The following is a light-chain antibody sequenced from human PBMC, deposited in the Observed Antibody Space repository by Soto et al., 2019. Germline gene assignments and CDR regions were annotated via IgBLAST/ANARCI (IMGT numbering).Light chain of an antibody. Sequence: QSVLTQPASVSGSPGQSITISCTGTSSDVGGYEYVSWYQHHPGKAPKLIIYEVSNRPSGVSHRFSGSKSGNTASLTISGLQAEDEADYYCSSYTTATTYVFGTGPKVTVL. J-gene: IGLJ1*01. CDR2: EVS. CDR1: SSDVGGYEY. CDR3: SSYTTATTYV. V-gene: IGLV2-14*01.